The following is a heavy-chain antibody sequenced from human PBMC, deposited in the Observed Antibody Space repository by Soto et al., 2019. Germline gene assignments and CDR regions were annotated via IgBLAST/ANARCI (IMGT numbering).Heavy chain of an antibody. CDR3: ARGITMVRASDYGMDV. J-gene: IGHJ6*02. D-gene: IGHD3-10*01. V-gene: IGHV1-69*13. CDR1: GGTFSSYA. CDR2: IIPIFGTA. Sequence: GASVKVSCKASGGTFSSYAISWVRQAPGQGLEWMGGIIPIFGTANYAQKFQGRVTITADESTSTAYMELSSLRSEDTAVYYCARGITMVRASDYGMDVWGQGTTVTVS.